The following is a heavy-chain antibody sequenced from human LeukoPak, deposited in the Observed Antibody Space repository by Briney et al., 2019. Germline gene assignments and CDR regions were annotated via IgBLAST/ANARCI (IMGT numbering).Heavy chain of an antibody. V-gene: IGHV4-4*07. CDR2: IYTSGST. CDR1: GGSISSYY. J-gene: IGHJ4*02. CDR3: ARATRWVPFDY. Sequence: PSETLSLTCTVSGGSISSYYWRWIRQPAGKGLEWIGRIYTSGSTNYNPSLKSRVTISVDKSKNQFSLKLSSVTAADTAVYYCARATRWVPFDYWGQRTLVTVSS. D-gene: IGHD4-23*01.